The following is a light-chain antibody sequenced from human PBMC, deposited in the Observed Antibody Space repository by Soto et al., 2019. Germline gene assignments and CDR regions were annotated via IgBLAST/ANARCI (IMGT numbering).Light chain of an antibody. CDR1: QIVSSS. CDR3: QQYNNWPPA. Sequence: EIVMTQSAATLSVSPGERASLSCRASQIVSSSLAWYQQKPGQAPRLLIYGASTRATGIPARFSGSGSGTEFTLTISSLQSEDAAVYYCQQYNNWPPAFGGGTKVEIK. J-gene: IGKJ4*01. CDR2: GAS. V-gene: IGKV3-15*01.